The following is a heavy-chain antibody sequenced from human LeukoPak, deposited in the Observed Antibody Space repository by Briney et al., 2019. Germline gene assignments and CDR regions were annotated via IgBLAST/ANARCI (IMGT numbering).Heavy chain of an antibody. CDR3: ARRPVVVPAAIRGDAFDI. V-gene: IGHV4-38-2*01. CDR1: GYSISNGYY. Sequence: SETLSLTCGVSGYSISNGYYWTWIRQPPGKGLEWIGSIYRSGSTNYNPSLKSRVTISVDTSKNQFSLKLTSVTAADTAVYYCARRPVVVPAAIRGDAFDIWGQGTMVTVSS. CDR2: IYRSGST. J-gene: IGHJ3*02. D-gene: IGHD2-2*02.